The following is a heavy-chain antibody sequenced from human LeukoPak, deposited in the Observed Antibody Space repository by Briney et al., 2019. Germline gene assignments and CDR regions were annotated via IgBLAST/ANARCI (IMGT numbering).Heavy chain of an antibody. CDR1: GFTFSSYS. CDR2: ISSSGSYI. V-gene: IGHV3-21*01. CDR3: ARADWFDP. Sequence: PGGSLRLSCAAPGFTFSSYSMNWVRQAPGKGLEWVSSISSSGSYIYYADSVKGRFTISRDNAKNSLYLQMNSLRAEDTAVYYCARADWFDPWGQGTLVTVSS. J-gene: IGHJ5*02.